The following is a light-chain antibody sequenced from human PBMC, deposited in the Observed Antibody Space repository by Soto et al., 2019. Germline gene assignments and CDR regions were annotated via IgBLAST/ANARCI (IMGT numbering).Light chain of an antibody. CDR3: QQRRNWPLT. J-gene: IGKJ4*01. Sequence: EVVLTQSPGTLSLSPGERATLSCRASQSVSSSQLTWFQQKPGQAPRLLIYAASSRAAGIPDRFSGSGSGTDFTLTISRLEPEDFAVYYCQQRRNWPLTFGGGTKVEIK. V-gene: IGKV3D-20*02. CDR1: QSVSSSQ. CDR2: AAS.